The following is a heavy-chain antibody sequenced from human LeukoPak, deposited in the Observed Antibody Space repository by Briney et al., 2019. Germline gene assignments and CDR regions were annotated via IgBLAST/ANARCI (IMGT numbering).Heavy chain of an antibody. J-gene: IGHJ5*02. CDR1: GFIFSSYA. CDR2: ISYDGSNK. V-gene: IGHV3-30*04. Sequence: GGSLRLFCAAYGFIFSSYAMHWVRQAPGRGLGWVAVISYDGSNKYYAESVAGRFTIARDTSRRTLYLRMNSLGLKETDVYYCTKDLTRDRWFGESCGQGTLVTVCS. CDR3: TKDLTRDRWFGES. D-gene: IGHD3-10*01.